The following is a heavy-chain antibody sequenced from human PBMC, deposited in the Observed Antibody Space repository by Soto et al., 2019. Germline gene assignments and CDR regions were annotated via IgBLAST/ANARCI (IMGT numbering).Heavy chain of an antibody. CDR3: ARDKKEQQLAYGMDV. J-gene: IGHJ6*02. CDR2: IWYDGSNK. V-gene: IGHV3-33*01. D-gene: IGHD6-13*01. Sequence: GGSLRLSCAASGFSFSSYGMHWVRKAPGKGLEWVAVIWYDGSNKYYADSVKGRFTISRDNSKNTLYLQMNSLRAEDTAVYYCARDKKEQQLAYGMDVWGQGTTVTVSS. CDR1: GFSFSSYG.